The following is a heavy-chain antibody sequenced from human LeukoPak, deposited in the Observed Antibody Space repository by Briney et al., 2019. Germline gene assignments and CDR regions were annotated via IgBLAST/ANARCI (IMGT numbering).Heavy chain of an antibody. Sequence: ASVKVSCKASNFTFTRYAITWLRQAPGQGLEWMGWITTYNYKTNYSQNLQGRVTMTTDTSTSTAHMELTTLRSDDTAVYYCARVERSDRSSWWNYFDYWGQGTLVTVSS. V-gene: IGHV1-18*01. D-gene: IGHD6-13*01. CDR3: ARVERSDRSSWWNYFDY. CDR2: ITTYNYKT. J-gene: IGHJ4*02. CDR1: NFTFTRYA.